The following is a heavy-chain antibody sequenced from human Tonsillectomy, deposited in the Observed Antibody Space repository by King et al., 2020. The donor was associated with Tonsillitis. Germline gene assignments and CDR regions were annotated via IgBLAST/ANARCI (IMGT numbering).Heavy chain of an antibody. CDR1: GYTFTTYG. Sequence: VQLVQSGTEVRKPGASVKVSCKASGYTFTTYGLTWVRQAPGQGLEWMGWINPYNGNRHYGQSLQGRVTMTTDTSTSTAYMELRSLTSDDTAVYYCARDQGGGTPAALPGYWGQGTLVIVSS. CDR2: INPYNGNR. J-gene: IGHJ4*02. D-gene: IGHD2-2*01. V-gene: IGHV1-18*04. CDR3: ARDQGGGTPAALPGY.